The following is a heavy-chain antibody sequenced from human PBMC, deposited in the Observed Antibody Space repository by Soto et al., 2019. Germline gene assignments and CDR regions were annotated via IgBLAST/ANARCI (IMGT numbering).Heavy chain of an antibody. J-gene: IGHJ4*02. CDR1: GFTFSSYA. V-gene: IGHV3-30-3*01. D-gene: IGHD1-26*01. CDR3: ARGGGWEPYFDY. CDR2: ISYDGSNK. Sequence: VQLVESGGGVVQPGRSLRLSCAASGFTFSSYAMHWVRQAPGKGLEWVAVISYDGSNKYYADSVKGRFTISRDNSKNTLYLQMNSLRAEDTAVYYCARGGGWEPYFDYWGQGTLVTVSS.